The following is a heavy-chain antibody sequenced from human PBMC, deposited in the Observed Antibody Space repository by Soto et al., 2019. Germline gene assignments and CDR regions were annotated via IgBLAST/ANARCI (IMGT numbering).Heavy chain of an antibody. CDR2: IKFDGITA. CDR1: GFTFTAYW. CDR3: ARGIRNYYGADV. J-gene: IGHJ6*02. V-gene: IGHV3-74*01. D-gene: IGHD2-21*01. Sequence: GSLRLYCVASGFTFTAYWMHWVRQAPGQGLVWVSRIKFDGITASYADSVNGRFTISRDNAKNTVYLQMDSLRAEDTGMYYCARGIRNYYGADVWGQGTTVTVSS.